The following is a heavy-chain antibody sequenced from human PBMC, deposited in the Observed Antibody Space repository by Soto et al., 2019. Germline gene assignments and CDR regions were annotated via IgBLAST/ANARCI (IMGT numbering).Heavy chain of an antibody. V-gene: IGHV4-34*01. D-gene: IGHD3-3*01. CDR2: ITRSGNT. CDR3: SCNYYDFWSGYYSVGYFDY. CDR1: GGSFSGHY. J-gene: IGHJ4*02. Sequence: SETLSLTCAVYGGSFSGHYWTWIRQPPGKGLEWVGEITRSGNTNYNPSLKSRVTISVDTSKNQFSLKLSSVTAADTAVYYCSCNYYDFWSGYYSVGYFDYWAQGTPVTVSS.